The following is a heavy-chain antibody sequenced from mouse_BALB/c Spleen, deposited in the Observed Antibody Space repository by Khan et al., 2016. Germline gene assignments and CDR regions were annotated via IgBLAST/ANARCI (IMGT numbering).Heavy chain of an antibody. D-gene: IGHD2-4*01. CDR3: ARGNSYYDYDY. V-gene: IGHV1-87*01. Sequence: QVRLQQSGAELARPGASVKLSCKASGYTFTSYWMQWVKQRPGQGLEWIGAIYPGDGDTRYTQKFKGKATLTADKSSSTAYMQLSSLASEDSAVYYCARGNSYYDYDYWGQGTTLTVYS. CDR2: IYPGDGDT. CDR1: GYTFTSYW. J-gene: IGHJ2*01.